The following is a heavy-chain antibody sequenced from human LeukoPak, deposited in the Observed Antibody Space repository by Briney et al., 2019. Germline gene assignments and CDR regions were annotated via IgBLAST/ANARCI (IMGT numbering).Heavy chain of an antibody. D-gene: IGHD3-10*01. V-gene: IGHV4-34*01. CDR1: GGSFSGCY. CDR2: INHSGST. J-gene: IGHJ5*02. Sequence: PSETLSLTCAVYGGSFSGCYWSWIRQPPGKGLEWIGEINHSGSTNYNPSLKSRVTISVDTSKNQFSQKLSSVTAADTAVYYCARQRITMVRGVIGREYNWFDPWGQGTLVTVSS. CDR3: ARQRITMVRGVIGREYNWFDP.